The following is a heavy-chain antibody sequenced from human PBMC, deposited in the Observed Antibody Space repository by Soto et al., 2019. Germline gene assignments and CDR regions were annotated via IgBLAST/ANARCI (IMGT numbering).Heavy chain of an antibody. V-gene: IGHV3-23*01. Sequence: GGSLRLSCAASGFTFSSYAMSWVRQAPGKGLEWVSAISGSGGSTYYADSVKGRFTISRDNSKNTLYLQMNSLRAEDTAVYYCAKEESAYDFWSGLKPGGMDVWGQGTTVTVSS. CDR3: AKEESAYDFWSGLKPGGMDV. CDR1: GFTFSSYA. D-gene: IGHD3-3*01. J-gene: IGHJ6*02. CDR2: ISGSGGST.